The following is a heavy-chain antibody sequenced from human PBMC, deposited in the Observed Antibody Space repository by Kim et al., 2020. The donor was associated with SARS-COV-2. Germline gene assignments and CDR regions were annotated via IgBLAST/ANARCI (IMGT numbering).Heavy chain of an antibody. Sequence: SETLSLTCTVSGGSISSGGYYWSWIRQHPGKGLEWIGYIYYSGSTYYNPSLKSRVTISVDTSKNQFSLKLSSVTAADTAVYYCARDLDSSGYYVLGYWGQGTLVTVSS. CDR2: IYYSGST. V-gene: IGHV4-31*03. CDR1: GGSISSGGYY. CDR3: ARDLDSSGYYVLGY. J-gene: IGHJ4*02. D-gene: IGHD3-22*01.